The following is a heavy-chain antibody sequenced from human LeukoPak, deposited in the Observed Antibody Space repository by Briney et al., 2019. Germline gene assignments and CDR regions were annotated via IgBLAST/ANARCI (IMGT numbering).Heavy chain of an antibody. Sequence: GGSLRLSCAASGFTFSSYAMSWFRQAPGKGLEWVGFIRSKAYGGTTEYAASVKGRFTISRDDSKSIAYLQMNSLKTEDTAVYYCTRDEFGVLNYWGQGTLVTVSS. CDR3: TRDEFGVLNY. CDR2: IRSKAYGGTT. V-gene: IGHV3-49*03. CDR1: GFTFSSYA. D-gene: IGHD2-8*01. J-gene: IGHJ4*02.